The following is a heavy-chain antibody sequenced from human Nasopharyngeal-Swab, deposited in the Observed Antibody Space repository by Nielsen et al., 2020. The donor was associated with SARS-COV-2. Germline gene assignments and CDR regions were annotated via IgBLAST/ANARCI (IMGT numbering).Heavy chain of an antibody. J-gene: IGHJ6*03. CDR2: INSDWSSP. D-gene: IGHD3-3*01. V-gene: IGHV3-74*01. CDR3: ARTAGITIFGVVPKGYYYMDV. Sequence: GESLKISCAASGFTFSSYWMHWVRQAPGKGLVWVSRINSDWSSPSSADSVKGRFTISRDNAKNTLYLQMNSLRAEDTAVYYCARTAGITIFGVVPKGYYYMDVWGKGTTVTVSS. CDR1: GFTFSSYW.